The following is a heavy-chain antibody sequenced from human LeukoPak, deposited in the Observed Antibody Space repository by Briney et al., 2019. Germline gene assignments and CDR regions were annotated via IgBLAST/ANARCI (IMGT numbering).Heavy chain of an antibody. CDR2: MNPNSGNT. D-gene: IGHD3-22*01. V-gene: IGHV1-8*03. J-gene: IGHJ4*02. CDR1: GYTFTSYD. CDR3: ARGYYYDSSGSYDWVY. Sequence: GASVKVSCKASGYTFTSYDINWVRQATGQGLEWMGWMNPNSGNTGYAQKFQGRVTITRNTSISTAYMELSSLRSEDTAVYYCARGYYYDSSGSYDWVYWGQGTLVTVSS.